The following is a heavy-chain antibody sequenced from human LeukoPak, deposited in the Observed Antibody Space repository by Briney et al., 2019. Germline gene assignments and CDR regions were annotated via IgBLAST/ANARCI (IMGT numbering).Heavy chain of an antibody. V-gene: IGHV3-21*01. CDR1: GFTVSSNY. CDR2: ITSGSSYI. CDR3: ARDPYSGSYGNYYYFMDV. D-gene: IGHD1-26*01. Sequence: GGSLRLSCAASGFTVSSNYMNWVRQAPGKGLEWVSSITSGSSYIYYADSVKGRFTISRDNAKNSLYLQMNSLRAEDTAVYYCARDPYSGSYGNYYYFMDVWGKGTTVTISS. J-gene: IGHJ6*03.